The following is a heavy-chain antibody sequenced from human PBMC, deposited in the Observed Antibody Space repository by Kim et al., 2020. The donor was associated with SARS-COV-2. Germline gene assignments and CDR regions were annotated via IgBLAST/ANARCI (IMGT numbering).Heavy chain of an antibody. J-gene: IGHJ4*02. CDR3: AADYDSSGYRDY. CDR2: IIPIFGTA. CDR1: GGTFSSYA. V-gene: IGHV1-69*13. Sequence: SVKVSCKASGGTFSSYAISWVRQAPGQGLEWMGGIIPIFGTANYAQKFQGRVTITADESTSTAYMELSSLRSEDTAVYYCAADYDSSGYRDYWGQGTLVTVSS. D-gene: IGHD3-22*01.